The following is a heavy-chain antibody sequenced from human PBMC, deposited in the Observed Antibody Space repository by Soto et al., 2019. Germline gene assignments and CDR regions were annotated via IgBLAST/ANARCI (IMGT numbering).Heavy chain of an antibody. CDR3: ARDVGFGSGTYFDH. CDR2: IFYSGTT. V-gene: IGHV4-31*03. J-gene: IGHJ4*02. Sequence: QVQLQESGPELVKPSQTLSLTCIVSGGSINSGDYYWNWIRQYPGKGLEWIGYIFYSGTTYYNPSLELRVFMSIDTSKNQFSLRLTSVTAADTAVYYCARDVGFGSGTYFDHWGQGMLVTVSS. D-gene: IGHD3-10*01. CDR1: GGSINSGDYY.